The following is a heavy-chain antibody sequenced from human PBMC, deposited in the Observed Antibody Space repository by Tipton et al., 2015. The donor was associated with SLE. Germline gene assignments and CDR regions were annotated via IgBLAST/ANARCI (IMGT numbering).Heavy chain of an antibody. V-gene: IGHV4-39*07. CDR1: GGSISSSSYY. CDR3: ARGSPYNWNPRAFDY. J-gene: IGHJ4*02. CDR2: INHSGST. Sequence: TLSLTCTVSGGSISSSSYYWGWIRQPPGKGLEWIGEINHSGSTNYNPSLKSRVTISVDTSKNQFSLKLSSVTAADTAVYYCARGSPYNWNPRAFDYWGQGTLVTVSS. D-gene: IGHD1-20*01.